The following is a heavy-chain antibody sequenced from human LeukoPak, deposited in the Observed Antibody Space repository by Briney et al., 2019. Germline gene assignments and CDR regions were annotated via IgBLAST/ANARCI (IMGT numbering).Heavy chain of an antibody. CDR2: LSKSGNT. J-gene: IGHJ4*02. CDR3: ARALGRFCSGGSCYFDF. D-gene: IGHD2-15*01. V-gene: IGHV4-59*01. Sequence: SETLSLTCTVSGGSISSYYWSWIRLPPGKGLEWIGYLSKSGNTNYSPSLKSRVTIFGDTSKNQFFLKLSSVTAADTAVYYCARALGRFCSGGSCYFDFWGQGALVTVSS. CDR1: GGSISSYY.